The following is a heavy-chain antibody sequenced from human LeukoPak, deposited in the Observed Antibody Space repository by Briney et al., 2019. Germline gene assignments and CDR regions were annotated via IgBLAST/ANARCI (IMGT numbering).Heavy chain of an antibody. D-gene: IGHD6-19*01. V-gene: IGHV3-74*01. J-gene: IGHJ4*02. CDR1: GVSFSGYY. Sequence: ETLSLTCAVYGVSFSGYYWSRIRQPPGKGLVWVSRVNPQGTGTSYTDSVKGRFTISRDNAKDALHLQMDNLRAEDTAVYYCARARWSSTGWFLGYWGQGTLVTVSS. CDR3: ARARWSSTGWFLGY. CDR2: VNPQGTGT.